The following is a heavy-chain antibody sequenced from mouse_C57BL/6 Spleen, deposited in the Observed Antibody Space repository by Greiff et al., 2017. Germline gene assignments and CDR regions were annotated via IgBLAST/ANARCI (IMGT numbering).Heavy chain of an antibody. D-gene: IGHD1-1*01. Sequence: VQLQQSGAELVKPGASVKMSCKASGYTFTTYPIEWMKQNHGKSLEWIGNFHPYNDDTKYNEKFKGKATLTVEKSASTVYLELSRLTSDGSAVYYCARGNYYYSSVFDYWGQGKTLTVSS. CDR3: ARGNYYYSSVFDY. CDR1: GYTFTTYP. CDR2: FHPYNDDT. J-gene: IGHJ2*01. V-gene: IGHV1-47*01.